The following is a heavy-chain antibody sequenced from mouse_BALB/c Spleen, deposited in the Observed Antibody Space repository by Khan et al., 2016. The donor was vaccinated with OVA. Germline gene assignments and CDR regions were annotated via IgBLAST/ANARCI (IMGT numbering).Heavy chain of an antibody. CDR3: ARVGYNGTMDC. D-gene: IGHD2-14*01. CDR1: GFTFTNYG. Sequence: QIQLVQSGPELKKPGETVQISCKASGFTFTNYGMNWVKQAPGKGLKWMGWINTYTGEPTFADDFKGRFAFSLETSASHAYLQINSLKNEDTATYFCARVGYNGTMDCWGQGTSVTVSS. V-gene: IGHV9-3-1*01. J-gene: IGHJ4*01. CDR2: INTYTGEP.